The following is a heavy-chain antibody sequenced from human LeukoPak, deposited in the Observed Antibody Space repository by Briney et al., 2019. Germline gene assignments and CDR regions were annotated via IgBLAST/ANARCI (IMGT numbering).Heavy chain of an antibody. CDR2: IYYSGST. J-gene: IGHJ5*02. CDR1: GGSISSSSYY. V-gene: IGHV4-39*01. D-gene: IGHD2-15*01. Sequence: SETLSLTCTVSGGSISSSSYYWGWIRQPPGKGLEWIGSIYYSGSTYYNPSLKSRVTISVDTSKNQFSLKLSSVTAADTAVYYCARRLLYCSGGSCYPNNWFDPWGQGTLVTVSS. CDR3: ARRLLYCSGGSCYPNNWFDP.